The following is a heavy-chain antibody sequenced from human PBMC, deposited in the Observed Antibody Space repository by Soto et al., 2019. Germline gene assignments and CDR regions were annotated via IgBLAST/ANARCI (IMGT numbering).Heavy chain of an antibody. J-gene: IGHJ6*03. CDR3: ARGIVVVVAVTKRYYYYYMDV. CDR1: GGSISSGGYY. Sequence: SETLSLTCTVSGGSISSGGYYWSWIRQHPGKGLEWIGYIYYSGSTYYNPSLKSRVTISVDTSKNQFSLKLSSVTAADTAVYYCARGIVVVVAVTKRYYYYYMDVWGKGTTVTVSS. D-gene: IGHD2-15*01. CDR2: IYYSGST. V-gene: IGHV4-31*03.